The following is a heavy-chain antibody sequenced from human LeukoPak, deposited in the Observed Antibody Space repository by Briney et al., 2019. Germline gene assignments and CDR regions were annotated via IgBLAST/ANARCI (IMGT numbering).Heavy chain of an antibody. J-gene: IGHJ4*02. CDR2: IKSKSDGGTT. CDR1: GFTFDNAW. V-gene: IGHV3-15*01. CDR3: ATDKGARDY. D-gene: IGHD4/OR15-4a*01. Sequence: GGSLRLSCAASGFTFDNAWMSWVRQAPGKGLEWVGRIKSKSDGGTTDYAAPVKGRFAISRDDSKNTLYLQMNSLKTEDTAVYYCATDKGARDYWGQGTLVTVSS.